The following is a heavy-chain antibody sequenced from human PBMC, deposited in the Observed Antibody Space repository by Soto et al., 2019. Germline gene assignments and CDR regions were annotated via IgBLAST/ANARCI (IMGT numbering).Heavy chain of an antibody. CDR1: GGSISSYY. V-gene: IGHV4-59*01. Sequence: SETLSLTCTVSGGSISSYYRGWIRQPPGKGLEWIGCIYYTGSTNYSPSLKSRVTISVDTSKNQFSLKLSSVTAADTAVYYCARVTTLVTGFDYWGQGTLVTVSS. CDR3: ARVTTLVTGFDY. J-gene: IGHJ4*02. CDR2: IYYTGST. D-gene: IGHD1-1*01.